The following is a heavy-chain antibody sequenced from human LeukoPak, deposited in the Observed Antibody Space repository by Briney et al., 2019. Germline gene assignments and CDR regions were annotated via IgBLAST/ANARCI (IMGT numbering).Heavy chain of an antibody. V-gene: IGHV3-30*01. CDR1: GFNFSSYP. CDR3: ARSSGSCTSTTCYTVYFDY. D-gene: IGHD2-2*02. J-gene: IGHJ4*02. CDR2: ISYDGIKK. Sequence: GGSLRLSCTASGFNFSSYPMHWVRQAPGKGLEWVAVISYDGIKKYYADSVKGRLTISRDNSKNTLYLQMNSLRAEDTAVYYCARSSGSCTSTTCYTVYFDYWAREPWSPSPQ.